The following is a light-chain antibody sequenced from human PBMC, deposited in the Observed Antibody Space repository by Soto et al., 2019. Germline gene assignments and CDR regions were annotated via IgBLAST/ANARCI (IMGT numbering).Light chain of an antibody. CDR1: SSNIGSNY. V-gene: IGLV1-47*01. CDR3: AAWDDSLSGYV. J-gene: IGLJ1*01. CDR2: RNN. Sequence: QAVVTQPPSASGTPGQRVTISCSGSSSNIGSNYVYWYQQLPGTAPKLLIYRNNQRPSGVPDRFSGSKSGTSASLAISGLRSEDEADYYCAAWDDSLSGYVFRTGTKVTVL.